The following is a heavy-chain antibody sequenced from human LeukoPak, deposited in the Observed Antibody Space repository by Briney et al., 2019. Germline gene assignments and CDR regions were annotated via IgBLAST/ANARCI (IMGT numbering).Heavy chain of an antibody. CDR1: GFTFSSYA. J-gene: IGHJ3*02. CDR2: ISYDGSNK. Sequence: GGSLRLSCAASGFTFSSYAMHWVRQAPGKGLEWVAVISYDGSNKYYADSVKGRFTISRDNSKNTLYLQMNSLRAEDTAVYYCAKGASSDYTRDAFDIWGQGTMVTVSS. CDR3: AKGASSDYTRDAFDI. D-gene: IGHD3-22*01. V-gene: IGHV3-30-3*01.